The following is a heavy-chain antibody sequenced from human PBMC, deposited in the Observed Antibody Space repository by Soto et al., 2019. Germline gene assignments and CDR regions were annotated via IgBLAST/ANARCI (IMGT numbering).Heavy chain of an antibody. V-gene: IGHV1-69*12. J-gene: IGHJ6*02. CDR2: FVPIFDTP. CDR3: ARASRRGYYSAMDV. CDR1: GGTFSTFA. Sequence: QVQLVQSGAEVKKPGSSLKVSCKASGGTFSTFAISWVRQAPGQGLEWMGGFVPIFDTPNYAQKFQDRVTITVDESTSTHYMEVTRLRSDDTAVYYCARASRRGYYSAMDVWGQGTTVTVS.